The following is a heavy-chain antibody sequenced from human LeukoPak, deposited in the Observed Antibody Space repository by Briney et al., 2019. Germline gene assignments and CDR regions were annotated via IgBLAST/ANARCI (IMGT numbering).Heavy chain of an antibody. Sequence: SSETLSLTCTVSGGSISTYYWSWIRQPPGRGLEWIGYIYNSGSTNYNPFLKSRVTISVDTSKNQFSLKLRSVTAADTAVYYCARDGVFGTFDPWGQGTLVTVSS. CDR1: GGSISTYY. D-gene: IGHD3-10*01. J-gene: IGHJ5*02. CDR3: ARDGVFGTFDP. V-gene: IGHV4-59*01. CDR2: IYNSGST.